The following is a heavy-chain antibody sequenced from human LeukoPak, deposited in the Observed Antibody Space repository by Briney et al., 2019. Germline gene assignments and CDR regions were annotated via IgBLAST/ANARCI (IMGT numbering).Heavy chain of an antibody. CDR1: GFTFSTYF. CDR3: ARERQDTILHSGAFDI. J-gene: IGHJ3*02. D-gene: IGHD2-21*01. CDR2: IASDGSHT. V-gene: IGHV3-30-3*01. Sequence: GRSLRLSCAASGFTFSTYFMHWVRQAPGKGLEWVADIASDGSHTFYGESVKGRLTISRDNSKNTLYLQMNSLRAEDTAVYFCARERQDTILHSGAFDIWGQGTMVTVSS.